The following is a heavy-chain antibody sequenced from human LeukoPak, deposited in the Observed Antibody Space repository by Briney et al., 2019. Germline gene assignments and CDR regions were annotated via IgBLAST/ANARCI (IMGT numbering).Heavy chain of an antibody. CDR2: ISGSGGST. J-gene: IGHJ3*02. CDR3: AARIAAVLYAFDI. Sequence: GGSLRLSCAASGFTFSSYAMIWVRQAPGKGLEWVSTISGSGGSTNYADSVKGRFTISRDNSKNTLYLQMNSLRAEDTAVYYCAARIAAVLYAFDIWGQGTMVTVSS. D-gene: IGHD6-13*01. CDR1: GFTFSSYA. V-gene: IGHV3-23*01.